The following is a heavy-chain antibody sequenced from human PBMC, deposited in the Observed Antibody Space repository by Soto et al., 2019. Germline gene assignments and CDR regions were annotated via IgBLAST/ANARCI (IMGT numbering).Heavy chain of an antibody. CDR3: ARPGIAAAGTIY. Sequence: QVQLVESGGGVVQPGRSLRLSCAASGFTFSSYGMHWVRQAPGKWLEWVAVILYDGSNKYYADSVKGRFTISRDNSKNTLYLQMNSMRSEDTAVYYCARPGIAAAGTIYWGQGTLVTVSS. CDR2: ILYDGSNK. J-gene: IGHJ4*02. V-gene: IGHV3-33*05. D-gene: IGHD6-13*01. CDR1: GFTFSSYG.